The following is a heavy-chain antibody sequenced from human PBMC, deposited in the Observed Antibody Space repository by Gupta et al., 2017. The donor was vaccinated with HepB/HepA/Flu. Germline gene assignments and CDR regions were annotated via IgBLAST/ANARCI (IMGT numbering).Heavy chain of an antibody. J-gene: IGHJ5*02. D-gene: IGHD3-10*01. CDR2: INPNSGGT. V-gene: IGHV1-2*02. CDR1: GYTFTGSY. CDR3: ARDLGSMVRGGTWDP. Sequence: QVQLVQSGAEVKKPGASVKVSCKASGYTFTGSYMHWVRQAPGHGLEWMGWINPNSGGTNYAQKFQGRVTMTRDTSISTAYMELSRLRSDDTAVYYCARDLGSMVRGGTWDPWGQGTLVTVSS.